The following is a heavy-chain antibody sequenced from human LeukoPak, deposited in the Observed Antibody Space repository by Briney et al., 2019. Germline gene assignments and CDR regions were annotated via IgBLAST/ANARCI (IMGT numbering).Heavy chain of an antibody. D-gene: IGHD1-26*01. V-gene: IGHV3-48*01. CDR2: INSISKTI. CDR1: GFSFSSYS. CDR3: ARVYRRYFDY. J-gene: IGHJ4*02. Sequence: GGSLRLSCAASGFSFSSYSMNWVRQAPGKGLEWVSYINSISKTIYYADSVKGRFTISRDNAKNSLYLQMNSLRAEDTAVYYCARVYRRYFDYWGQGTLVTVSS.